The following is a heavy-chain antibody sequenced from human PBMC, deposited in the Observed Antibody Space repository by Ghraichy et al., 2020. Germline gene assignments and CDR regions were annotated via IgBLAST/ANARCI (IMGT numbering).Heavy chain of an antibody. CDR2: INHSGST. Sequence: SETLSLTCAVYGGSFSGYYWSWIRQPPGKGLEWIGEINHSGSTNYNPSLKSRVTISVDTSKNQFSLKLSSVTAADTAVYYCASWFGEFDWGQGTLVTVSS. D-gene: IGHD3-10*01. CDR3: ASWFGEFD. CDR1: GGSFSGYY. J-gene: IGHJ4*02. V-gene: IGHV4-34*01.